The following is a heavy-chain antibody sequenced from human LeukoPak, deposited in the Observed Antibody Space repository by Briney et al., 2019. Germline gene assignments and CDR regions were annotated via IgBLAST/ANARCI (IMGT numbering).Heavy chain of an antibody. CDR3: ARGVFASGWHPDNFDY. CDR2: VNQVGSDK. J-gene: IGHJ4*02. Sequence: GGSLRLCCAASGFAFSSYWMSWVRQAPGKGLEWVANVNQVGSDKYYMDSVKGRFTISRGNAENSLDLQMNSLRAEDTAVYYCARGVFASGWHPDNFDYWGQGTLVTVSS. D-gene: IGHD6-19*01. V-gene: IGHV3-7*01. CDR1: GFAFSSYW.